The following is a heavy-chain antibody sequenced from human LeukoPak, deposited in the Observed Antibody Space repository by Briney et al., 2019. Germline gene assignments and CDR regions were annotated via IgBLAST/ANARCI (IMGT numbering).Heavy chain of an antibody. D-gene: IGHD4-17*01. CDR2: TSGSGGST. Sequence: GGSLRLSCVASGFTFSSYAMTWVRRAPGKGLEWVSGTSGSGGSTYYADSVKGRFTISRDNSKNTLYLQMNSLRAEDTAVYYCAKARSYTVTTSFDYWGQGTLVTVSS. CDR1: GFTFSSYA. J-gene: IGHJ4*02. CDR3: AKARSYTVTTSFDY. V-gene: IGHV3-23*01.